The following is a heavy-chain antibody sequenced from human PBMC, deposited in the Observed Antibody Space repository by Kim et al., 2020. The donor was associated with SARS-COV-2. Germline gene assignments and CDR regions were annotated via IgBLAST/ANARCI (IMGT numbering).Heavy chain of an antibody. CDR2: IIPIFGTA. V-gene: IGHV1-69*13. J-gene: IGHJ6*02. CDR1: GGTFSSYA. Sequence: SVKVSCKASGGTFSSYAISWVRQAPGQGLEWMGGIIPIFGTANYAQKFQGRVTITADESTSTAYMELSSLRSEDTAVYYCASGTFFDDYVWGSYRPIYYYYGMDVWGQGTTVTVSS. CDR3: ASGTFFDDYVWGSYRPIYYYYGMDV. D-gene: IGHD3-16*02.